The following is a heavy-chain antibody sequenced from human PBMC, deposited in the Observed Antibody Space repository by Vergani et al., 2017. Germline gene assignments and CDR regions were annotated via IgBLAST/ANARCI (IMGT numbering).Heavy chain of an antibody. V-gene: IGHV3-21*01. CDR3: ARRGSVVGAFDI. J-gene: IGHJ3*02. Sequence: EVQLVESGGGLVKPGGSLRLSCAASGFTFSSYSMNWVRQAPGKGLEWVSSISSSSSYIYYADPVKGRFTISRDNAKNSLYLQMNSLRAEDTAVYYCARRGSVVGAFDIWGQGTMVTVSS. D-gene: IGHD2-2*01. CDR1: GFTFSSYS. CDR2: ISSSSSYI.